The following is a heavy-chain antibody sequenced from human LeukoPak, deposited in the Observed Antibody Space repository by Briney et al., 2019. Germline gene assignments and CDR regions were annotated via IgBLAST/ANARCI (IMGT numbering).Heavy chain of an antibody. CDR3: AKNQDGYYYYGMDV. CDR1: GFTFSSYA. D-gene: IGHD1-14*01. V-gene: IGHV3-23*01. Sequence: GGSLRLSCAASGFTFSSYAMSWVRQAPGKGLEWVSAISGSGASTYYADSVKGRFTISRDNSKNTLLLQMDSLRAEDKAVYYCAKNQDGYYYYGMDVWAKGPRSPSP. J-gene: IGHJ6*02. CDR2: ISGSGAST.